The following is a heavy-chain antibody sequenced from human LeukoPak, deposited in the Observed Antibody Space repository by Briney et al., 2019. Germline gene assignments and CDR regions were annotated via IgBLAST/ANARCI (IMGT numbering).Heavy chain of an antibody. CDR1: GFTFSSYS. CDR3: AKGVQWRLRTLGGGRDY. CDR2: ISSGSSYI. V-gene: IGHV3-21*04. D-gene: IGHD3-16*01. J-gene: IGHJ4*02. Sequence: PGGSLRLSCAASGFTFSSYSMNWVRQAPGKGLEWVSSISSGSSYIYYADSVKGRFTISRDNAKNSLYLQMNSLRAEDTAVYYCAKGVQWRLRTLGGGRDYWGQGTLVTVSS.